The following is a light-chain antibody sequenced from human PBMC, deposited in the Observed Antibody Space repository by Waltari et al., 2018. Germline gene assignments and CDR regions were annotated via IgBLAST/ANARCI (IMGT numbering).Light chain of an antibody. J-gene: IGLJ2*01. V-gene: IGLV3-1*01. CDR1: RLGDNV. CDR3: QAWDSNTVV. CDR2: QDS. Sequence: SYELTQPPSVSVSPGQTASLPCPGDRLGDNVAYWYQQKPGQSPVRVIYQDSRRSSGIPERFSGSNSGNTATLTISGSQAMDEADYYCQAWDSNTVVFGGGTKLTVL.